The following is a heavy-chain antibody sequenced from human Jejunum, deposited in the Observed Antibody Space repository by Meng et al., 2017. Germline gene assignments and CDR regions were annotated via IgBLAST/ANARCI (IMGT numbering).Heavy chain of an antibody. J-gene: IGHJ4*02. D-gene: IGHD3-10*02. CDR1: GDSVSSNSAA. CDR3: ARDWGDVRGGFDF. CDR2: TYYRSKYYN. V-gene: IGHV6-1*01. Sequence: VPVQQPSPGLVKPSPTLSPPCATSGDSVSSNSAAWNWIRQSPSRGLEWLGRTYYRSKYYNDYALSVKSRITINPDTSKNQFSLQLNSVTPEDTAIYYCARDWGDVRGGFDFWGQGTLVTVSS.